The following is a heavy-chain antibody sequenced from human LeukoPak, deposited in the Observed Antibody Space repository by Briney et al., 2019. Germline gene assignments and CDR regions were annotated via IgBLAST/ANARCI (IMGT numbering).Heavy chain of an antibody. D-gene: IGHD4-17*01. V-gene: IGHV3-48*04. J-gene: IGHJ4*02. CDR2: ISSSGSRR. CDR1: GFSVSSNI. CDR3: ARDLDGDFNY. Sequence: GGSLRLSCTASGFSVSSNIMSWVRQAPGKGLEWVSYISSSGSRRYYADSVKGRFTISRDNAKNSLYLQMNSLRAEDTAVYYCARDLDGDFNYWGQGTLVTVSS.